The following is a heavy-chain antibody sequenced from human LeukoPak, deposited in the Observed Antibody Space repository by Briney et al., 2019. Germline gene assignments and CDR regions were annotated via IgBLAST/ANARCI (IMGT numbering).Heavy chain of an antibody. CDR2: ISGSGGST. CDR3: AKDRAAVAGS. J-gene: IGHJ4*02. Sequence: GGSLRLSCATSGFTFSTYGMSWVRQAPGKGLEWVSGISGSGGSTYYADSVKGRFTISRDNSKNTLDLQMKSLRAEDTAVYYCAKDRAAVAGSWGQGTLVTVSS. CDR1: GFTFSTYG. D-gene: IGHD6-19*01. V-gene: IGHV3-23*01.